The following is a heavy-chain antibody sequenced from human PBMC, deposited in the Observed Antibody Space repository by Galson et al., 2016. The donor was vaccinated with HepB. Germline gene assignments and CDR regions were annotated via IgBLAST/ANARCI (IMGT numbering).Heavy chain of an antibody. D-gene: IGHD1-26*01. CDR2: ISDDGSNK. CDR1: GFIFNNYA. V-gene: IGHV3-30-3*01. J-gene: IGHJ4*02. CDR3: AREWELGGYFDY. Sequence: SLRLSCAASGFIFNNYAMHWVRQAPGKGLEWVAVISDDGSNKYYADSVRARFTISRDKSKTTVYLQMDGLSAEDTAVYYCAREWELGGYFDYWGQGTLVTVSS.